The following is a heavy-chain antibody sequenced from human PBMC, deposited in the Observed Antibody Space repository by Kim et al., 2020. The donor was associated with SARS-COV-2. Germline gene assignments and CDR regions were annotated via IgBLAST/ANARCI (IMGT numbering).Heavy chain of an antibody. Sequence: ASVKVSCKASGYTFTGYYMHWVRQAPGQGLEWMGWINPNSGGTNYAQKFQGRVTMTRDTSISTAYMELSRLRSDDTAVYYCAREGWELRKGSLGAFDIWGQGTMVTVSS. CDR2: INPNSGGT. D-gene: IGHD1-26*01. CDR1: GYTFTGYY. J-gene: IGHJ3*02. CDR3: AREGWELRKGSLGAFDI. V-gene: IGHV1-2*02.